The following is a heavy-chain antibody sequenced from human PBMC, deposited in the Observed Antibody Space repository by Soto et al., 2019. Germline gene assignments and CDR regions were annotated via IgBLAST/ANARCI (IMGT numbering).Heavy chain of an antibody. J-gene: IGHJ6*02. V-gene: IGHV4-59*01. Sequence: PSETLSLTCTVSGGSISSYYWGWIRQPPGKGLEWIGYIYYSGSTNYNPSLKSRVTISVDTSKNQFSLKLSSVTAADTAVYYCARHLRFGEHYGMDVWGQGTTVTVSS. CDR2: IYYSGST. CDR3: ARHLRFGEHYGMDV. D-gene: IGHD3-10*01. CDR1: GGSISSYY.